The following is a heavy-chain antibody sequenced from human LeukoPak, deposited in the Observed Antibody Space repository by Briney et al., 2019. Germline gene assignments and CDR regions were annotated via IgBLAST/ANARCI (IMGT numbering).Heavy chain of an antibody. D-gene: IGHD2-15*01. CDR3: ARVLGGYHYYGMDV. CDR2: IFYSGNT. J-gene: IGHJ6*02. V-gene: IGHV4-61*01. CDR1: GGSISSSSYY. Sequence: SETLSLTCTVSGGSISSSSYYWSWIRQPPGKGLEWIGDIFYSGNTNYNPSLKSRVTISLDTSKKQFSLKLSSVTAADTAVYYCARVLGGYHYYGMDVWGQGTTVTVSS.